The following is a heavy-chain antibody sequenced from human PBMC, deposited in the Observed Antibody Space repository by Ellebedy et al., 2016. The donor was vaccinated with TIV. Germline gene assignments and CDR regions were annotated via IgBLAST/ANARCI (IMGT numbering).Heavy chain of an antibody. CDR2: IEWDDDK. J-gene: IGHJ4*02. Sequence: SGPTLVKPTQTLTLTCTFSGCSLSTTGICVSWIRQPPGKALEWRERIEWDDDKYYSRSLQTRLTISQDTSKNQVVLTIADMSPEDTATYYCVQMSTIAHPVDSWGQGTLVTVSS. CDR1: GCSLSTTGIC. D-gene: IGHD1-1*01. V-gene: IGHV2-70*11. CDR3: VQMSTIAHPVDS.